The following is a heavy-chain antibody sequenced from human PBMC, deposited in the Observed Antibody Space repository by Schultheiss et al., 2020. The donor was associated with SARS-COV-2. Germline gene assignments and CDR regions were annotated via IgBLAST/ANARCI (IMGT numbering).Heavy chain of an antibody. CDR1: GFTFDDYA. Sequence: GGSLRLSCAASGFTFDDYAMHWVRQAPGKGLEWVAFIRYDGSNKYYADSVKGRFTISRDNAKNSLYLQMNSLRAEDTAVYYCARQPDIARSVYNWNYSLLHWFDPWGQGTLVTVSS. J-gene: IGHJ5*02. CDR2: IRYDGSNK. CDR3: ARQPDIARSVYNWNYSLLHWFDP. D-gene: IGHD1-7*01. V-gene: IGHV3-33*08.